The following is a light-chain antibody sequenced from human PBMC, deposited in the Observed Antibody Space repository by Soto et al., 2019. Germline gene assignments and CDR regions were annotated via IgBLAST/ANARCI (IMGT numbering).Light chain of an antibody. CDR3: QQFNGFPIT. CDR1: QDIGSA. Sequence: IQLTQSPSSLSASVGDRVTITCRAGQDIGSALAWYQQRPGKAPKLLLYDASNLEACIPSRFIGSGSWTDFTLTIPSLRPEDFASYYCQQFNGFPITFGGGTKVQIK. CDR2: DAS. J-gene: IGKJ4*01. V-gene: IGKV1-13*02.